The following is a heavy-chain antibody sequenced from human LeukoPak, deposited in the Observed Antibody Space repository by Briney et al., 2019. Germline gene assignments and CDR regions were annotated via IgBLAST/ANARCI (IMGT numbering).Heavy chain of an antibody. CDR2: ISSSSQTI. J-gene: IGHJ3*02. Sequence: GGSLRLSCAASRFIFSSYSMNWVRQAPGKGLEWLSYISSSSQTIYYADSVKGRFTISRDNAKNSLYLQMNSLRADDTAVYYCARDAGELYNYVFDAFDMWGQGTMVTVSS. CDR3: ARDAGELYNYVFDAFDM. CDR1: RFIFSSYS. D-gene: IGHD3-10*02. V-gene: IGHV3-48*04.